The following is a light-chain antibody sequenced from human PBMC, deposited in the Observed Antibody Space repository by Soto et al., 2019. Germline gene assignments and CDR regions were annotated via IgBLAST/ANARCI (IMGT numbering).Light chain of an antibody. V-gene: IGLV2-14*03. CDR1: SSDVGGYNY. Sequence: QSVLTQPASVSLSPGQSITISCTGTSSDVGGYNYVSWYQHHPGKAPKLMIFDVSNRPSGVFNRFSGSKSGNTASLTISGLQPEDEADYYCSSYTTSNTRQIVFGTGTKVTVL. CDR2: DVS. J-gene: IGLJ1*01. CDR3: SSYTTSNTRQIV.